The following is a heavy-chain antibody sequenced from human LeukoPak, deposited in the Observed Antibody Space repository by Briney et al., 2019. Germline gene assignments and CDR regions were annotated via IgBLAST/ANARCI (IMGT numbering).Heavy chain of an antibody. D-gene: IGHD3-3*01. V-gene: IGHV3-11*04. CDR3: ARCEWHYYHYYMDV. CDR1: GFTFGDYY. Sequence: GGSLRLSCAASGFTFGDYYMSWIRQAPGKGLEWVSYISSSDSPIYYADSVKGRFTISRDNAKNSLFLQMNSLGAEDTAVYYCARCEWHYYHYYMDVWGKGTTVTVSS. J-gene: IGHJ6*03. CDR2: ISSSDSPI.